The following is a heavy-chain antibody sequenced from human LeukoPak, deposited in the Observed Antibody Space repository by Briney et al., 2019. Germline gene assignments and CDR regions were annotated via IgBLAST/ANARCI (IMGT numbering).Heavy chain of an antibody. CDR3: ARRYRGDSSSWDWFDP. Sequence: PTEALSHAGRRSVGPESSYHWSRNQLQPGKGMEWIGYISYSGYTNYNPSLKSRVTMSVDTSKNQFSLKLTSVTAADTAVYYCARRYRGDSSSWDWFDPWGLGTLVTVSS. D-gene: IGHD6-13*01. V-gene: IGHV4-59*02. CDR1: VGPESSYH. J-gene: IGHJ5*02. CDR2: ISYSGYT.